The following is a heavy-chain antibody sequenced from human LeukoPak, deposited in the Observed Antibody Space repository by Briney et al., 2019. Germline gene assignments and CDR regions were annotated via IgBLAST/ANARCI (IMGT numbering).Heavy chain of an antibody. CDR1: GFTFSIYG. CDR2: IYSGGST. CDR3: AKDYDFWSGGWFDP. Sequence: GGSLRLSCAASGFTFSIYGMSWVRQAPGKGLEWVSLIYSGGSTYYADSVKGRFTISRDNSKNTLYLQMNSLGAEDTAVYYCAKDYDFWSGGWFDPWGQGTLVTVSS. V-gene: IGHV3-23*03. D-gene: IGHD3-3*01. J-gene: IGHJ5*02.